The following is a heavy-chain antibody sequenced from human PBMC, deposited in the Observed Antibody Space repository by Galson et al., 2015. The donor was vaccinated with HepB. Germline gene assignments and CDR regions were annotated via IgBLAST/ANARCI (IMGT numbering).Heavy chain of an antibody. CDR1: GFTFSSYS. D-gene: IGHD4-17*01. CDR3: ARAIYGDYGLAAGMDV. Sequence: SLRLSCAASGFTFSSYSMNWVRQAPGKGLEWVSYISSSSSTIYYADSVKGRFTISRDNAKNSLYLQMNSLRAEDTAVYYRARAIYGDYGLAAGMDVWGQGTTVTVSS. V-gene: IGHV3-48*01. CDR2: ISSSSSTI. J-gene: IGHJ6*02.